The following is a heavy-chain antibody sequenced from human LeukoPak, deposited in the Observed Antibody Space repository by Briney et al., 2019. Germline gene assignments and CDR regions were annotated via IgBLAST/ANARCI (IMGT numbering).Heavy chain of an antibody. Sequence: ASVKVSCKVSGYTLTELSMHWVRQAPGQGLEWMGWINPNSGGTNYAQKFQGRVTMTRDTSISTAYMELSRLRSDDTAVYYCARGPAFWYLDLWGRGTLVTVSS. V-gene: IGHV1-2*02. CDR2: INPNSGGT. CDR3: ARGPAFWYLDL. CDR1: GYTLTELS. J-gene: IGHJ2*01.